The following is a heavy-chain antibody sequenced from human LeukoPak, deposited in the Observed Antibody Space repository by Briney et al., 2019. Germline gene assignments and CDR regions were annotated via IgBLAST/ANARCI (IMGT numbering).Heavy chain of an antibody. V-gene: IGHV3-48*01. D-gene: IGHD6-13*01. Sequence: GGSLCLSCAGFEFTFSTHSMTWVRQAPGKGLEWVSYIDGSSSIINYADSVKGRFTISRDNAKNSLYLQMNSLRAEDTAVYYCAREAGLSRSWFGYWGQGPLLRVSS. CDR3: AREAGLSRSWFGY. CDR1: EFTFSTHS. J-gene: IGHJ4*01. CDR2: IDGSSSII.